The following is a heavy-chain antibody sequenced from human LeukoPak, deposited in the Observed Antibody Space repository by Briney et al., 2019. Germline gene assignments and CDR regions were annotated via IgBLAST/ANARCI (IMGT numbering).Heavy chain of an antibody. CDR1: GYSISSGYY. CDR2: ISYSGST. V-gene: IGHV4-38-2*02. Sequence: PSETLSLTCTVSGYSISSGYYWGWIRQPPGKGLTWIASISYSGSTYYNPSLKSRVTISVDTSKNQFSLKLSSVTAADTAVYYCARHGWNYDSGTYYTFDPWGQGTLVTVSS. J-gene: IGHJ5*02. D-gene: IGHD3-10*01. CDR3: ARHGWNYDSGTYYTFDP.